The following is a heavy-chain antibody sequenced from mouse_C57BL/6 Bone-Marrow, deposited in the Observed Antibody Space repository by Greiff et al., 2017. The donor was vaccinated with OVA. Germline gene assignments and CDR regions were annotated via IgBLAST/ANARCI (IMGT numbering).Heavy chain of an antibody. J-gene: IGHJ3*01. CDR2: IYPGSGST. CDR3: ARSTNRSWFAY. Sequence: VQLQQSGAELVKPGASVKMSCKASGYTFTSYWITWVKQRPGQGLAWIGDIYPGSGSTNYNEKFKSKATLTVDTSSSTAYMQLSSLTSEDSAVYYCARSTNRSWFAYWGQGTLVTVSA. CDR1: GYTFTSYW. D-gene: IGHD2-1*01. V-gene: IGHV1-55*01.